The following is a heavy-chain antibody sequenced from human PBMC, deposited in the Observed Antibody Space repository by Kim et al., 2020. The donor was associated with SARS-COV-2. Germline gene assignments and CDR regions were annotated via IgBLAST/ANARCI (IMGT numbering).Heavy chain of an antibody. J-gene: IGHJ3*02. CDR2: INHSGST. D-gene: IGHD2-2*01. CDR1: GGSFSGYY. CDR3: ARVGVVVPAAMCAFDI. V-gene: IGHV4-34*01. Sequence: SETLSLTCAVYGGSFSGYYWSWIRQPPGKGLEWIGEINHSGSTNYNPSLKSRVTISVDTSKNQFSLKLSSVTAADTAVYYCARVGVVVPAAMCAFDIWGQGTMVTVSS.